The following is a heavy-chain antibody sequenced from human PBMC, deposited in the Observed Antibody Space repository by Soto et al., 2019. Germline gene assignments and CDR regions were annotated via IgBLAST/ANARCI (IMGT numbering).Heavy chain of an antibody. CDR1: GFTFSSYG. CDR2: ISYDGSNK. J-gene: IGHJ4*02. V-gene: IGHV3-30*18. D-gene: IGHD5-18*01. Sequence: QVQLVESGGGVVQPGRSLRLSCAASGFTFSSYGMHWVRQAPGKGLEWVAVISYDGSNKYYADSVKGRFTISRDNSKNTLYLQMNSLRAEDTAVYYCAKDWDTAMETGYWGQGTLVTVSS. CDR3: AKDWDTAMETGY.